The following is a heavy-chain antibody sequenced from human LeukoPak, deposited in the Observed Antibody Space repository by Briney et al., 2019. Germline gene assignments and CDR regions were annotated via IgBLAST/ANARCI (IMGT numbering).Heavy chain of an antibody. J-gene: IGHJ4*02. CDR1: GFTFSNYW. V-gene: IGHV3-7*01. Sequence: PGGSLRLSCAASGFTFSNYWMSWVRQAPGKGLEWVASIKQDGSEMYYVDSVKGRFTISRDNAKTSLYLQMNTLRVEDTAVYYCARAVRLTDYWGQGTLVTVSS. D-gene: IGHD2-2*01. CDR3: ARAVRLTDY. CDR2: IKQDGSEM.